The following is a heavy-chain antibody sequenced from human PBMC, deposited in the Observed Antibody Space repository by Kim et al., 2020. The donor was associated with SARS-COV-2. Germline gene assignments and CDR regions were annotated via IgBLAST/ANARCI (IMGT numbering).Heavy chain of an antibody. Sequence: GGSLRLSCAASGFTFSSYSMNWVRQAPGKGLEWVSYISSSSSTIYYADSVKGRFTISRDNAKNSLYLQMNSLRDEDTAVYYCARGVLRSGDYGMDVWGQGTTVTVSS. CDR1: GFTFSSYS. CDR2: ISSSSSTI. V-gene: IGHV3-48*02. CDR3: ARGVLRSGDYGMDV. D-gene: IGHD3-16*01. J-gene: IGHJ6*02.